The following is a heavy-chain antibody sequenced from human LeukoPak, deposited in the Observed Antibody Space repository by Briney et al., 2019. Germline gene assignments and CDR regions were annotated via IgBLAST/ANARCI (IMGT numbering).Heavy chain of an antibody. V-gene: IGHV3-15*01. Sequence: GGSLRLSCAASGFTFNDAWMSWVRQAPGKGPEWVGRIKTKTDGGTTDYAAPVKGRFTISRDDSQNTLYLQMNSLKIEDTAVYYCTTDHNYFDYWGQGTLVIVSS. CDR3: TTDHNYFDY. J-gene: IGHJ4*02. CDR2: IKTKTDGGTT. CDR1: GFTFNDAW.